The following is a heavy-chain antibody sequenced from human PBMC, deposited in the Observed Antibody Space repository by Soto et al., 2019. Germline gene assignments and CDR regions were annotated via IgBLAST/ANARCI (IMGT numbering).Heavy chain of an antibody. CDR2: IWYDGSNK. CDR3: ATNQQRTAYYFDY. D-gene: IGHD6-25*01. CDR1: GFTFSSYG. V-gene: IGHV3-33*01. J-gene: IGHJ4*02. Sequence: QVQLVESGGGVVQPGRSLRLSCAASGFTFSSYGMHWVRQAPGKGLEWVAVIWYDGSNKYYADSVKGRFTISRDNSKNTLYLQMNSLRAEDTAVYYCATNQQRTAYYFDYWGQGTLVTVSS.